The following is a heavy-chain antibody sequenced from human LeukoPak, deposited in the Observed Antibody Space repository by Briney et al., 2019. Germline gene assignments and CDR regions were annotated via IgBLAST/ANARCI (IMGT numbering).Heavy chain of an antibody. J-gene: IGHJ4*02. Sequence: GGSLRLSCAASGFTVSSNYMSWVRQPPGKGLDWVSFIYCGGSTYYAHSVKGRFTIPRDNSKNPLYLQMNSLRAEDTAVYYCVREYDSSGYYYFDYWGQGTLVTVSS. CDR2: IYCGGST. V-gene: IGHV3-66*01. CDR1: GFTVSSNY. D-gene: IGHD3-22*01. CDR3: VREYDSSGYYYFDY.